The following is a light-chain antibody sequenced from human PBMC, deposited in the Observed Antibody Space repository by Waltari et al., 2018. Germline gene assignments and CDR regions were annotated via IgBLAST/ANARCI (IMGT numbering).Light chain of an antibody. CDR3: QQRSNWPPLFT. CDR2: DAS. V-gene: IGKV3-11*01. Sequence: EIVLTQSPATLSLSPGERATLLCRASQSVSSYLAWYQQKPGQAPRLLIYDASNRATGIPARFSGSGSGTDFTLTISSLEPEDFAVYYCQQRSNWPPLFTFGPGTKVDIK. CDR1: QSVSSY. J-gene: IGKJ3*01.